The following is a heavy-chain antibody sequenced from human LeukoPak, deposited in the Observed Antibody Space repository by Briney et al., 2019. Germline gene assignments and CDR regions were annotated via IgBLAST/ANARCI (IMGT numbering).Heavy chain of an antibody. Sequence: GGSLRLSCAASGFTFSSYWMSWVRQAPGKGLEWVANIKQDGSEEYYVDSVKGRFTISRDNAKNSLYLQMNSLRAEDTAVYYCARDGVVPAARSDYWGQGTLVTVSS. V-gene: IGHV3-7*01. CDR2: IKQDGSEE. CDR1: GFTFSSYW. D-gene: IGHD2-2*01. CDR3: ARDGVVPAARSDY. J-gene: IGHJ4*02.